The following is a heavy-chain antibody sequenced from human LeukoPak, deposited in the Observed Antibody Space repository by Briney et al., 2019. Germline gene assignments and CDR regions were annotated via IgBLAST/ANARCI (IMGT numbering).Heavy chain of an antibody. V-gene: IGHV4-59*08. D-gene: IGHD4-11*01. CDR3: ARLEVDYSNYCVWFDP. J-gene: IGHJ5*02. CDR2: IYYSGST. Sequence: SETLSLTCAVYGGSFSGYYWSWIRQPPGKGLEWIGYIYYSGSTNYNPSLKSRVTISVDTSKNQFSLKLSSVTAADTAVYYCARLEVDYSNYCVWFDPWGQGTLVTVSS. CDR1: GGSFSGYY.